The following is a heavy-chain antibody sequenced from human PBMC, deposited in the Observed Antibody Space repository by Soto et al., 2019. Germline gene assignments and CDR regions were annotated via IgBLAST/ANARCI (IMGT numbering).Heavy chain of an antibody. J-gene: IGHJ6*02. V-gene: IGHV5-51*01. CDR2: IYPGDSDT. CDR3: ARQGSIAAAAPGYYYGMDV. Sequence: GGSLKISFKGSGYSFTSYWIGWVRQMPGKALEWMGIIYPGDSDTRYSPSFQGQVTISADKSISTAYLQWSRLKASDTAMYYCARQGSIAAAAPGYYYGMDVWGQGPRSPSP. CDR1: GYSFTSYW. D-gene: IGHD6-13*01.